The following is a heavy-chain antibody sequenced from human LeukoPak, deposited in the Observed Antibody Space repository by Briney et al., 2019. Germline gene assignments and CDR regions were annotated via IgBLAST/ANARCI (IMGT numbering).Heavy chain of an antibody. V-gene: IGHV4-4*07. J-gene: IGHJ4*02. CDR3: ARDGSSWYSAHFDY. Sequence: SETLSLTCTVSGGSISSYYWSWIRQPAGTALEWIGRIYTSGSTNYNPSLKSRVTISVDTSKNQFSLKLSSVTAADTAVYYCARDGSSWYSAHFDYWGQGTLVTVSS. CDR2: IYTSGST. D-gene: IGHD6-13*01. CDR1: GGSISSYY.